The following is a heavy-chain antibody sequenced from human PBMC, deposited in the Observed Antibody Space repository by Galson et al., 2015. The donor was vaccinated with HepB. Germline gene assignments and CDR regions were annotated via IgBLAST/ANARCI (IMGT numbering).Heavy chain of an antibody. CDR2: IYSSGST. CDR1: GFSVYSNY. J-gene: IGHJ4*02. V-gene: IGHV3-53*01. Sequence: SLRLSCAASGFSVYSNYMSWVRQAPGKGLEWVSVIYSSGSTFYADYVKGRFTISRDNYKNTLYLQLNSLRAEDTAVYYCARALASGCYYDFEYWGQGTLVTVSS. D-gene: IGHD1-26*01. CDR3: ARALASGCYYDFEY.